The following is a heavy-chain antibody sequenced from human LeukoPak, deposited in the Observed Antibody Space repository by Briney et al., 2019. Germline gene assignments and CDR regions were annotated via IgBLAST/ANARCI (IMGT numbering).Heavy chain of an antibody. CDR3: ARRRYSYGVGNWFDP. J-gene: IGHJ5*02. V-gene: IGHV4-34*01. CDR1: GGSFSGYY. Sequence: SETLSLTCAVYGGSFSGYYWSWIRQPPGKGLEWIGEINHSGSNNYNPSLKSRVTISVDTSKNQFSLKLSSVTAADTAVYYCARRRYSYGVGNWFDPWGQGTLVTVSS. CDR2: INHSGSN. D-gene: IGHD5-18*01.